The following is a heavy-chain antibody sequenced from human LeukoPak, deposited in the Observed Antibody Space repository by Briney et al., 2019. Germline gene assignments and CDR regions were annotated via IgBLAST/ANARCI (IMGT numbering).Heavy chain of an antibody. CDR1: GGSISSSSYY. D-gene: IGHD4-23*01. CDR2: IYYSGST. J-gene: IGHJ5*02. Sequence: SETLSLTCTVSGGSISSSSYYWGWIRQPPGKGLEWIGSIYYSGSTYYNPSLKSRVTISVDTSKNQFSLKLSSVTAADTAVYYCARKWLVRWWFDPWGQGTLVTVSS. V-gene: IGHV4-39*07. CDR3: ARKWLVRWWFDP.